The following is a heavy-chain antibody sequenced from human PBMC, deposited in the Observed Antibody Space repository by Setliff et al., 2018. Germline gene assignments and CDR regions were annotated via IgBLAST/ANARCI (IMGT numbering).Heavy chain of an antibody. CDR3: ARLPRTVTHFDY. CDR2: INHSGRT. D-gene: IGHD4-17*01. Sequence: ASETLSLTCTVYGDSFSDYYWSWIRQPPGKGLEWIEEINHSGRTNYSPSLQSRVSISVDTSKNQLSLKLDSLTAADTAVYFCARLPRTVTHFDYWGQGALVTVSS. J-gene: IGHJ4*02. V-gene: IGHV4-34*01. CDR1: GDSFSDYY.